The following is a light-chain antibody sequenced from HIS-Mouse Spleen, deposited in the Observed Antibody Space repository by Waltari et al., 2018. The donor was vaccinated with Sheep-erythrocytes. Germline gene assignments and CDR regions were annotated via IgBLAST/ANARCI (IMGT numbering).Light chain of an antibody. J-gene: IGLJ2*01. CDR2: YDD. CDR1: SSNIGTNA. V-gene: IGLV1-36*01. Sequence: QSVLTQPPSVSEAPRQRVTISCSASSSNIGTNAVNWYQQLPGKAPKLLIYYDDLLPSGVSDRFSGSKSGTSASLAISGLQSEDEADYYCAAWDDSLNGVVFGGGTKLTVL. CDR3: AAWDDSLNGVV.